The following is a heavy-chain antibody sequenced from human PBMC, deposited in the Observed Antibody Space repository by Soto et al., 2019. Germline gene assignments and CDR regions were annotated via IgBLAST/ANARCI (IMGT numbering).Heavy chain of an antibody. J-gene: IGHJ6*02. V-gene: IGHV4-4*02. Sequence: PSETLSLTCAVSGGSISSSNWWSWVRQPPGKGLEWIGEIYHSGSTNYNPSLKSRVTISVDKSKNQFSLKLSSVTAADTAVYYCARDRVTGYLTAYYYYYYGMDVWGQGTTVTVSS. D-gene: IGHD3-9*01. CDR2: IYHSGST. CDR3: ARDRVTGYLTAYYYYYYGMDV. CDR1: GGSISSSNW.